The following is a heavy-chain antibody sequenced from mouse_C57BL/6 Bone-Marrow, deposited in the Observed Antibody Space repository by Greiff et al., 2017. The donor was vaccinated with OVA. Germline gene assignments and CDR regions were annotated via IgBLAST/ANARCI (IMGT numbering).Heavy chain of an antibody. CDR3: TRGGFPWFAY. CDR2: IDPEDGDT. V-gene: IGHV14-1*01. Sequence: EVQRVESGAELVRPGASVKLSCTASGFNIKDYYMHWVKQRPEQGLEWIGRIDPEDGDTEYAPKFQGKATLTADTSSHSPYLQLSSLPSEDTAVYYCTRGGFPWFAYWGQGTLVTVSA. J-gene: IGHJ3*01. CDR1: GFNIKDYY.